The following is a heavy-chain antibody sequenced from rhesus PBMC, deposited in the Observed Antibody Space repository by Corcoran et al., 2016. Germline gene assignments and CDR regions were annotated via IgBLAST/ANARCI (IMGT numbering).Heavy chain of an antibody. J-gene: IGHJ6*01. CDR3: ASEYCTSTTCYAYGLDA. V-gene: IGHV4S19*01. Sequence: QVQLQESGPGLVKPSETLSLTCAVSGGSISSSNWWSWIRPPPGKGLEWIGYISGRSGSNKYNPSLKSQVTISKDTSKNQLSLKLSAVTAADTAVYYCASEYCTSTTCYAYGLDAWGQGVVVTVSS. D-gene: IGHD2-2*01. CDR2: ISGRSGSN. CDR1: GGSISSSNW.